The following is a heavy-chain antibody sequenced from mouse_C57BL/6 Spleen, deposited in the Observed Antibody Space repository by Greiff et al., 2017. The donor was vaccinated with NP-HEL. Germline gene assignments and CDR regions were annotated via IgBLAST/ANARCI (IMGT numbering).Heavy chain of an antibody. J-gene: IGHJ2*01. CDR2: INPDSSTI. CDR3: ASIYYGNYGDYFDY. V-gene: IGHV4-1*01. Sequence: EVQLQESGGGLVQPGGSLKLSCAASGIDFSRYWMSWVRRAPGKGLEWIGEINPDSSTINYAPSLKDKFIISRDNAKNTLYLQMSKVRSEDTALYYCASIYYGNYGDYFDYWGQGTTLTVSS. D-gene: IGHD2-1*01. CDR1: GIDFSRYW.